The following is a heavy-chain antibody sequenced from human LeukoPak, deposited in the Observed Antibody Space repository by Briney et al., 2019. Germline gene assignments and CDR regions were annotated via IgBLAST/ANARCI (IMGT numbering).Heavy chain of an antibody. D-gene: IGHD2-2*01. J-gene: IGHJ3*02. CDR2: ISWNSGSI. CDR3: AKDKYQLLEGDAFDI. Sequence: GGSLRLSCAASGFTFDDYAMPWVRQAPGKGLEWVSGISWNSGSIGYADSVKGRFTISRDNAKNSLYLQMNSLRAEDTALYYCAKDKYQLLEGDAFDIWGQGTMVTVSS. V-gene: IGHV3-9*01. CDR1: GFTFDDYA.